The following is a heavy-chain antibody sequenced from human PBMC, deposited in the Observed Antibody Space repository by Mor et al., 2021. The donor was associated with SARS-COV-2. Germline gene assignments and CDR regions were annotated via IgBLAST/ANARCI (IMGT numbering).Heavy chain of an antibody. Sequence: VSSISSSSSYIYYADSEKGRFTISRDNAKNSLYLQMNSLRAEDTAVYYCATVRPDYYDSSGSDYWGRGTLVTVSS. CDR3: ATVRPDYYDSSGSDY. CDR2: ISSSSSYI. J-gene: IGHJ4*02. V-gene: IGHV3-21*01. D-gene: IGHD3-22*01.